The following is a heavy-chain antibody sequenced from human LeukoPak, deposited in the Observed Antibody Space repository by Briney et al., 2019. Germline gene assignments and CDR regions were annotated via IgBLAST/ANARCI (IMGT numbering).Heavy chain of an antibody. CDR1: GFTFSSYA. J-gene: IGHJ4*02. CDR3: AKDLEGSGGSCYSD. V-gene: IGHV3-23*01. Sequence: GGSLRLPCAASGFTFSSYAMSWVRQAPGKGLEWVSAISGSGGSTYYADSVKGRFTISRDNSKNTLYLQMNSLRAEDTAVYYCAKDLEGSGGSCYSDWGQGTLVTVSS. CDR2: ISGSGGST. D-gene: IGHD2-15*01.